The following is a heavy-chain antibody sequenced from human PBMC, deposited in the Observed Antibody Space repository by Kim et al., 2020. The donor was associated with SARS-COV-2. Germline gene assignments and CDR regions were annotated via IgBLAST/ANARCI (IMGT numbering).Heavy chain of an antibody. CDR3: TSSLYDILTGYDY. V-gene: IGHV3-49*03. D-gene: IGHD3-9*01. CDR1: GFTFGDYA. CDR2: IRSKAYGGTT. J-gene: IGHJ4*02. Sequence: GGSLRLSCTASGFTFGDYAMSWFRQAPGKGLEWVGFIRSKAYGGTTEYAASVKGRFTISRDDSKSIAYLQMNSLKTEDTAVYYCTSSLYDILTGYDYWGQGTLVTVSS.